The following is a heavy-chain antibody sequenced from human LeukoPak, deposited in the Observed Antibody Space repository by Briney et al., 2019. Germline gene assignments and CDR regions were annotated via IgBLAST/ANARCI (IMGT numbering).Heavy chain of an antibody. D-gene: IGHD3-10*01. V-gene: IGHV3-49*03. CDR2: ISSKAYGGTT. CDR1: GFTFGDYA. Sequence: GGSLRLSCTASGFTFGDYAMSWFRQAPGKGLEWVGFISSKAYGGTTEYAASVKGRFTISRDDSKSIAYLQMNSLKTEDTAVYYCTRDRGMYYYGSGSVNYWGQGTLVTVSS. J-gene: IGHJ4*02. CDR3: TRDRGMYYYGSGSVNY.